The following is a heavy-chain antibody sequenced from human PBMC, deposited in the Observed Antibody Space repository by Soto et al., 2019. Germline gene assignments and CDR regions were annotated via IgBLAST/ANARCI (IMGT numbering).Heavy chain of an antibody. V-gene: IGHV3-23*01. CDR1: GFIFSSND. CDR3: AKHQFSMVRGISPFDY. Sequence: EVQLLESGGGLVQPGGALRLSCAASGFIFSSNDMTWVRQAPGKGLEWVSTISSSGAFTYHADSVKGRFTISRDSSKNTVYLQMNSLRAEDTAVYYCAKHQFSMVRGISPFDYWGQGTLVTVSS. D-gene: IGHD3-10*01. CDR2: ISSSGAFT. J-gene: IGHJ4*02.